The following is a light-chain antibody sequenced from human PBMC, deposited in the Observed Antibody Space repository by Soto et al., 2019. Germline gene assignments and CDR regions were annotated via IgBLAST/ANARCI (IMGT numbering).Light chain of an antibody. J-gene: IGLJ1*01. CDR2: DNT. CDR3: QSYDSSLSSSV. CDR1: SSDIGAGYD. Sequence: QSALTQPPSVSGAPGQRVTISCTGSSSDIGAGYDVHWYQQLPGTAPKLLIYDNTNRPSGVPDRFSGSKSGTSASLAITGLQADDEADYYCQSYDSSLSSSVFGTGTKVTVL. V-gene: IGLV1-40*01.